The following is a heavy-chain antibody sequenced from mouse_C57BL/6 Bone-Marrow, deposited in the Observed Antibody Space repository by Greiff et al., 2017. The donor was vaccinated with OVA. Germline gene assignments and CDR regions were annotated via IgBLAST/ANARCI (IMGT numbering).Heavy chain of an antibody. Sequence: VQLQESGAELVRPGASVTLSCKASGYTFTDYEMHWVKQTPVHGLEWIGAIDPETGGTAYNQKFKGKAILTADKSSSTAYMELRSLTSEDSAVYYCTSDGSSYGWGQGTLVTVSA. V-gene: IGHV1-15*01. CDR2: IDPETGGT. CDR1: GYTFTDYE. D-gene: IGHD1-1*01. CDR3: TSDGSSYG. J-gene: IGHJ3*02.